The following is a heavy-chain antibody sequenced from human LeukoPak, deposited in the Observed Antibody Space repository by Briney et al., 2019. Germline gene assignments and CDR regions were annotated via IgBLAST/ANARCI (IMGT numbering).Heavy chain of an antibody. D-gene: IGHD6-19*01. Sequence: PSETLSLTCTVSGDSFSSVTDYWAWIRQPPGKGLEWIASGDYSGGTYYNPSLESRVAISADMSKNQFSLKLTSVTGADTAVYYCARDQAVAGYGSWFDPWGQGTLVTVSS. CDR2: GDYSGGT. J-gene: IGHJ5*02. V-gene: IGHV4-39*07. CDR1: GDSFSSVTDY. CDR3: ARDQAVAGYGSWFDP.